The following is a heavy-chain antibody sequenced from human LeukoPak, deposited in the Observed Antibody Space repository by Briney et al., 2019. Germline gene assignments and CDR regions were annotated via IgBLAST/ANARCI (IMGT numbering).Heavy chain of an antibody. D-gene: IGHD4-17*01. CDR3: ASGQMDYGGNSQFLFDY. Sequence: VKVSCKASGGTFSSYAISWVRQAPGQGLEWMGRIIPILGIANYAQKFQGRVTITADKSTSTAYMELSSLRSEDTAVYYCASGQMDYGGNSQFLFDYWGQGTLVTVSS. J-gene: IGHJ4*02. CDR1: GGTFSSYA. CDR2: IIPILGIA. V-gene: IGHV1-69*04.